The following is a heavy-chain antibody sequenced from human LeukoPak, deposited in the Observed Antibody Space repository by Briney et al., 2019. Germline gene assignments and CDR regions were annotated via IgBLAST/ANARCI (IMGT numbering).Heavy chain of an antibody. CDR1: GGSISGYF. CDR3: AKFATVTTPNWIDP. CDR2: IYYTGAA. V-gene: IGHV4-59*03. Sequence: SETLSLTCTVSGGSISGYFWGWIRQPPGEGLEFIGYIYYTGAASYRPSLSSRVTMSVDTSKNQFSLKLTSVTAADTAAYYCAKFATVTTPNWIDPWGQGILVTVSS. D-gene: IGHD4-17*01. J-gene: IGHJ5*02.